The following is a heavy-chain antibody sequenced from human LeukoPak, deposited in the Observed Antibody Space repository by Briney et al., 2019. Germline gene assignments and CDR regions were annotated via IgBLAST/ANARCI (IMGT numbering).Heavy chain of an antibody. Sequence: GESLKISCKVSGYSFTSYWISWVRQMPGKGPEWMGKIDPSDSYTNYSPSFQGHVTISGDESISTAYLQWNSLKASDTAMYYCARRGVTTQEPLDYWGQGTLVTVSS. CDR1: GYSFTSYW. CDR2: IDPSDSYT. CDR3: ARRGVTTQEPLDY. D-gene: IGHD3-10*01. J-gene: IGHJ4*02. V-gene: IGHV5-10-1*01.